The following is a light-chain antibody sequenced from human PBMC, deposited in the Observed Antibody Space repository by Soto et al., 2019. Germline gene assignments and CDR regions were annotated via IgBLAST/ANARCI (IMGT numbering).Light chain of an antibody. CDR2: EGS. J-gene: IGLJ1*01. CDR3: SSYAGTSTF. V-gene: IGLV2-23*03. Sequence: QSVLTQPASVSGSPGQSITISCTGTSSDIGSHNLVSWYQHHPGKAPKLMIFEGSKRHSGVSNRFSASKSGSTASLTISGLQAEDEADYYCSSYAGTSTFFGTGTKVTVL. CDR1: SSDIGSHNL.